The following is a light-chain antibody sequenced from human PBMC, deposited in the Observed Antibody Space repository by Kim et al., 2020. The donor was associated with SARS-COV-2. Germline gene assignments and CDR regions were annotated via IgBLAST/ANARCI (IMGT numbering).Light chain of an antibody. CDR1: QSISTY. J-gene: IGKJ4*01. Sequence: DIQMTQSQSSLAASVGDRVTIACRASQSISTYLNWYQQKPGKAPKLLIYAASSLQSGVPSRFSGSGSETDFTLTISSLQPEDFATNYCQQSHTTPLLTFGGGTKVDI. CDR2: AAS. V-gene: IGKV1-39*01. CDR3: QQSHTTPLLT.